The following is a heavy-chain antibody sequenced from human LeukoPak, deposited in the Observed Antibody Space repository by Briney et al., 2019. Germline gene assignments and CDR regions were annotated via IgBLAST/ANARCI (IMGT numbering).Heavy chain of an antibody. CDR1: GGSISSGSYY. V-gene: IGHV4-61*02. J-gene: IGHJ6*03. D-gene: IGHD3-22*01. Sequence: PSETLSLTCTGSGGSISSGSYYWSWIRQPAGKGLEWIGRIYTSGSTNYNPSLRSRVTISVDTSKNQFSLKLSSVTAADTAVYYCARDRGLYMDVWGKGTTVTISS. CDR2: IYTSGST. CDR3: ARDRGLYMDV.